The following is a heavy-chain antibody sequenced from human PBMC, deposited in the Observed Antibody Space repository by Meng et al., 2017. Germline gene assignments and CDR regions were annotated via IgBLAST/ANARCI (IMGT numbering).Heavy chain of an antibody. CDR1: ANSRITFNW. CDR2: TRLSGQS. V-gene: IGHV4-4*02. D-gene: IGHD3-22*01. Sequence: GPGGGGSSGTRAPTCLSCANSRITFNWCRWDRPRQGKGLEWVGETRLSGQSNYTQYPTTRVSMSVDKSKKQISLNLSYVTDADTAVYYCETSGDNSGFYLGSWGPGILVTVSS. J-gene: IGHJ4*02. CDR3: ETSGDNSGFYLGS.